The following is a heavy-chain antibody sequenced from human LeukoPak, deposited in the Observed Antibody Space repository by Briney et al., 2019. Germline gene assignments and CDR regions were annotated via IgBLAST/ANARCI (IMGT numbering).Heavy chain of an antibody. V-gene: IGHV3-74*01. CDR3: ARDRIQLWYDAFDI. CDR1: GFTLSSYR. D-gene: IGHD5-18*01. Sequence: PGGSLRLSCAASGFTLSSYRMHWVRQAPGQGLVWVSRVTSDGSSTNYADSVKGRFTISRDNAKNTLYLQMNTLRAEDTAIYYCARDRIQLWYDAFDIWGQGTMVSVSS. J-gene: IGHJ3*02. CDR2: VTSDGSST.